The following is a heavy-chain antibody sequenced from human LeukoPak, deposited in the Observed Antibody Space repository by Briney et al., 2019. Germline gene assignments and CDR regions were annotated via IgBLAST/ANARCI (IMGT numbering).Heavy chain of an antibody. D-gene: IGHD1-26*01. Sequence: PGGALRLSFAGSGFTFYQVAISWGRPAPGKGVGWVSTVNDRGTGTYYADSVKGRFTISRDNSKNTLSLQMISLRAEDTALYYCAKTMSGSYTHFDYWGQGTLVTVSS. CDR3: AKTMSGSYTHFDY. J-gene: IGHJ4*02. V-gene: IGHV3-23*01. CDR2: VNDRGTGT. CDR1: GFTFYQVA.